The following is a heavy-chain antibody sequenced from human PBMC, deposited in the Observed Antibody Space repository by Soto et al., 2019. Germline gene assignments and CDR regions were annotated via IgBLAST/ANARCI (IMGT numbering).Heavy chain of an antibody. CDR2: ILNDGSAQ. CDR1: GFTFSNHG. Sequence: QVQLVESGGGVVQPGRSLRLSCAATGFTFSNHGMHWVRQAPGKGLVWVAVILNDGSAQAYADSVKGRSTISRVNSKNALFLQMNNLRAEDTSLYYWARDNDYVVQGPDYWGQGMVVTVSS. D-gene: IGHD3-16*01. V-gene: IGHV3-33*01. CDR3: ARDNDYVVQGPDY. J-gene: IGHJ4*02.